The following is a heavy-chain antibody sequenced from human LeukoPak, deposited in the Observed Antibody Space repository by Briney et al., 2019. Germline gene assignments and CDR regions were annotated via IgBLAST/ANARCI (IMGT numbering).Heavy chain of an antibody. CDR2: IYYSGST. J-gene: IGHJ5*02. CDR1: GGSISTYY. D-gene: IGHD6-13*01. V-gene: IGHV4-59*08. CDR3: ARTVAAAGSDWFDP. Sequence: SETLSLTCTVSGGSISTYYWSWIRQPPGKGLERIGYIYYSGSTNYNPSLKSRVTISVDTSKNQLSPKLSSVTAADTAVYYCARTVAAAGSDWFDPWGQGTLVTVSS.